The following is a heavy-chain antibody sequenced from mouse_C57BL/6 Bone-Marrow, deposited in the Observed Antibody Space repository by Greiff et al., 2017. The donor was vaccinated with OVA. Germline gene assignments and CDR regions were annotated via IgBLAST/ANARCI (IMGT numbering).Heavy chain of an antibody. J-gene: IGHJ1*03. Sequence: QVQLQQSGAELVRPGPSVKVSCKASGYAFTNYLIEWVKQRPGQGLEWIGVINPGSGGTNYNEKFKGKATLTADKSSSTAYMQLSSLTSEDSAVYFCARTRYFDVWGTGTTVTVSS. CDR3: ARTRYFDV. CDR2: INPGSGGT. V-gene: IGHV1-54*01. CDR1: GYAFTNYL.